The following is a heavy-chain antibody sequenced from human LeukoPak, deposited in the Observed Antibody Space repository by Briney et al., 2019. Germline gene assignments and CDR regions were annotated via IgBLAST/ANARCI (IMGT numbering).Heavy chain of an antibody. CDR2: VHSDGSYT. V-gene: IGHV3-74*01. D-gene: IGHD5-18*01. J-gene: IGHJ4*02. CDR1: GFTFSNYW. Sequence: GGSLGLSCAASGFTFSNYWMHWVRQAPGKGLMWVSRVHSDGSYTNYADSVKGRFTISRDNAKSTLYLQMNSLRAEDTAVYYCAREGLGYSYDYWGQGTLVTVSS. CDR3: AREGLGYSYDY.